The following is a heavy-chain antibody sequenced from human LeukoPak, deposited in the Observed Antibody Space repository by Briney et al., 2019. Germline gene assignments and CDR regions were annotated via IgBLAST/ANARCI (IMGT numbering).Heavy chain of an antibody. Sequence: GGSLRLSCAASGFTFGNYGMHWVRQAPGKGLEWVSAISGSGGSTYYADSVKGRFTISRDNSKNTLYLQMNSLRAEDTAVYYCAKDKRGVVTAMRIYFDYWGQGTLVTVSS. CDR3: AKDKRGVVTAMRIYFDY. D-gene: IGHD2-21*02. V-gene: IGHV3-23*01. CDR2: ISGSGGST. J-gene: IGHJ4*02. CDR1: GFTFGNYG.